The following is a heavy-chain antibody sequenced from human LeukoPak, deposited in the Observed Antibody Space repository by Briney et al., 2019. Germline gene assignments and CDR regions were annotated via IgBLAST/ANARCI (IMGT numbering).Heavy chain of an antibody. J-gene: IGHJ4*02. CDR3: ARVGVFGGNVNDY. V-gene: IGHV3-53*01. CDR2: TYSGGST. CDR1: GFSVSSNY. D-gene: IGHD4-23*01. Sequence: GGSLRLSSAASGFSVSSNYMGWGRQAPGKGLEWVSVTYSGGSTYYADSVKGRFTISRDNSKNMVYLQMNGLRVEDTAVYYCARVGVFGGNVNDYWGQGTLVTVSS.